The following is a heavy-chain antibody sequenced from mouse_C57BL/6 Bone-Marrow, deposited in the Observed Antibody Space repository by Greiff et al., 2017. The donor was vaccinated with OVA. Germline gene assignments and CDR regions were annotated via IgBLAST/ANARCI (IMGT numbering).Heavy chain of an antibody. Sequence: VQLQQSGPELVKPGASVKISCKASGYTFTDYYMNWVKQSHGKSLEWIGDINPNNGGTSYNQKFKGKATLTVDKSSSTAYMELRSLTSEDSAVYYCARGPLYYDYDEGFAYWGQGTLVTVSA. D-gene: IGHD2-4*01. CDR2: INPNNGGT. V-gene: IGHV1-26*01. CDR3: ARGPLYYDYDEGFAY. CDR1: GYTFTDYY. J-gene: IGHJ3*01.